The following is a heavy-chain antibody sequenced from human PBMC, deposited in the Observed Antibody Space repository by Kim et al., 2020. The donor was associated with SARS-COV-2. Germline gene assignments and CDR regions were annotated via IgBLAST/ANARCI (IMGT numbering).Heavy chain of an antibody. D-gene: IGHD2-8*02. CDR3: MRAFDTYWLGFDY. J-gene: IGHJ4*02. CDR1: GFTFNTYA. CDR2: ITDSGGST. Sequence: GSLRLSCAASGFTFNTYAMSWVRQAPGKGLEWVSSITDSGGSTYYADSVKGRFTISRDNSKNTLFLQMSGLRAEDTALYFCMRAFDTYWLGFDYWGQGTLVTVSS. V-gene: IGHV3-23*01.